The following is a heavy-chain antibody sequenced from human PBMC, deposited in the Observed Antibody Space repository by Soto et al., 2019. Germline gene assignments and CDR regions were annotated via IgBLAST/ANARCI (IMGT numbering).Heavy chain of an antibody. CDR3: VKERAFFDAFDY. CDR2: INAGNGNT. Sequence: ASVKVSCKASGYTFTGYVIHWVRQAPGQRLEWMGWINAGNGNTKYSQKFQGRVTITRDTSASTAYMELSSLRAEDTALYYCVKERAFFDAFDYWGHGTLVTVSS. V-gene: IGHV1-3*01. J-gene: IGHJ4*01. D-gene: IGHD3-9*01. CDR1: GYTFTGYV.